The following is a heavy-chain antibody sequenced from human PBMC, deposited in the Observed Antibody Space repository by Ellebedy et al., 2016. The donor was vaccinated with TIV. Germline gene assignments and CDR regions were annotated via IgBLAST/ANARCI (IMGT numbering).Heavy chain of an antibody. CDR1: GGSFSGYY. CDR2: VNHRGST. V-gene: IGHV4-34*01. Sequence: SETLSLTCALYGGSFSGYYWSWIRQHPGKRLEWIGEVNHRGSTNYNPSLKSRVTISVHTSSDQFSLKLNSVTAADTAVYYCAKGRVYYDFWSGSPNWFDPWGQGTLVTVSP. D-gene: IGHD3-3*01. CDR3: AKGRVYYDFWSGSPNWFDP. J-gene: IGHJ5*02.